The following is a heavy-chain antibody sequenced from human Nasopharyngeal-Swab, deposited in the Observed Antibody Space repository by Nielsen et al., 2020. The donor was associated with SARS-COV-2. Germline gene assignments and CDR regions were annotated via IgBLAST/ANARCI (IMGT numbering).Heavy chain of an antibody. J-gene: IGHJ4*02. CDR1: GFTVSSNY. Sequence: GGSLRLSCAASGFTVSSNYMSWVRQAPGKGLEWVSVIYSGGSTYYADSVKGRFTISRDNSKNTLYLQMNSLRAEDTAVYYCARRALQDYYFDYWGQGTLVTVSS. V-gene: IGHV3-66*04. CDR3: ARRALQDYYFDY. CDR2: IYSGGST.